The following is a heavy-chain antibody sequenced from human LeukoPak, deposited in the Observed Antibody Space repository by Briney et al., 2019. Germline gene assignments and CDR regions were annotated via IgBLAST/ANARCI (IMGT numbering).Heavy chain of an antibody. CDR1: GGSTTSSRYY. CDR3: ARQGGSVLHYSDY. D-gene: IGHD5-12*01. J-gene: IGHJ4*02. V-gene: IGHV4-39*01. Sequence: PSESLSLTSTVSGGSTTSSRYYSGWIRQPPGKGLEWMGSIYDSGRTYYNPSLTSRVTISVETSNTQFSLMLSSVTAADTAVYYCARQGGSVLHYSDYWGQGTLVTVSS. CDR2: IYDSGRT.